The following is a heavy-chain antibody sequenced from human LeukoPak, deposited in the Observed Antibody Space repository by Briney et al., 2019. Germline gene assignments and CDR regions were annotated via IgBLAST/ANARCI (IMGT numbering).Heavy chain of an antibody. CDR1: GFTFSSYW. V-gene: IGHV3-7*01. Sequence: QTGGSLRLSCAASGFTFSSYWMNWVRQAPGKGLEWVANIKQDGSEKKYVDSVKGRFTISRDNAKDSLYLQMNSLRAEDTAMYYCMTASRSSSWPPPTWGQGTLVTVSS. J-gene: IGHJ5*02. CDR2: IKQDGSEK. CDR3: MTASRSSSWPPPT. D-gene: IGHD6-13*01.